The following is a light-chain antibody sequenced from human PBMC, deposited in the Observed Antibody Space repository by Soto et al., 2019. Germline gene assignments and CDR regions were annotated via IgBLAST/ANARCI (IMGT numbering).Light chain of an antibody. CDR3: GSYTTSSNYV. Sequence: QSALIQPASVSGSPGQSITISCTGTSRDVGGSNYVSWYQQHPGKAPKLMIYDVSHRPSGVSHRFSGSKSGNTASLTISGLQAEDEADYYCGSYTTSSNYVFGTGTKLTVL. CDR2: DVS. CDR1: SRDVGGSNY. V-gene: IGLV2-14*01. J-gene: IGLJ1*01.